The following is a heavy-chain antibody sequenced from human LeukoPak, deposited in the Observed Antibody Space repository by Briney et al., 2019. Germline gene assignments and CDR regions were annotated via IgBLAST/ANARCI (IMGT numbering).Heavy chain of an antibody. J-gene: IGHJ4*01. CDR1: GFTFRSYE. V-gene: IGHV3-48*03. CDR3: ARLIRGFSSAY. CDR2: INSGGQTI. D-gene: IGHD5-18*01. Sequence: PGGSLRLSWAASGFTFRSYEMNWVRQAPGKGLEWISHINSGGQTIHYADSVKGRFTISRDNAKNSLYLQMNSLRADDTAVYYCARLIRGFSSAYWGHGTLVTVSS.